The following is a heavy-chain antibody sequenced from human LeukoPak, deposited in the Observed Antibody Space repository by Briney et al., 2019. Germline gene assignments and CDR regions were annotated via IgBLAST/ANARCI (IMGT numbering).Heavy chain of an antibody. CDR1: GFPFSRYA. V-gene: IGHV3-23*01. CDR2: ISGSGDRK. D-gene: IGHD3-16*02. Sequence: GVSLRLSCAASGFPFSRYAMTWVRQPPGKGLEWVSAISGSGDRKNYADSVKGRFTISRDNSMNTLYLQTNILRAEDTAVYYCARDIISFIEGVIQHWGQGTLVTASS. CDR3: ARDIISFIEGVIQH. J-gene: IGHJ4*02.